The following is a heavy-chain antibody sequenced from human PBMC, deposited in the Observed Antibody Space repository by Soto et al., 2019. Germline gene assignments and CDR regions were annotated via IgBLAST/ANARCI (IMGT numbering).Heavy chain of an antibody. V-gene: IGHV4-34*01. Sequence: QVQLQQWGAGLLKPSETLSLTCAVYGGSFSGYYWSWIRQPPGKGLEWIGEINHSGSTNYNPSLKSRVTLSVDTSKNQFSLKLSSVTAADTAVYYCARLRGTYYYYYMDVWGKGTTVTVSS. CDR1: GGSFSGYY. CDR2: INHSGST. D-gene: IGHD3-16*01. CDR3: ARLRGTYYYYYMDV. J-gene: IGHJ6*03.